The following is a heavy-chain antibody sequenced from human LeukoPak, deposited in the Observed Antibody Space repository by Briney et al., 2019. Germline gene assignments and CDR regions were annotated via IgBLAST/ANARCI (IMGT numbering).Heavy chain of an antibody. V-gene: IGHV3-15*07. Sequence: PGGSLRLSCAASGSTFSNAWMNWVRQAPGKGLEWVGRIKRKTDGGTTDYAAPVKGRFTISRDDSKNTLYLQMNSLKTEDTAVYYCTTVSDYGDSYYYYYGMDVWGQGTTVTVSS. CDR3: TTVSDYGDSYYYYYGMDV. CDR1: GSTFSNAW. J-gene: IGHJ6*02. D-gene: IGHD4-17*01. CDR2: IKRKTDGGTT.